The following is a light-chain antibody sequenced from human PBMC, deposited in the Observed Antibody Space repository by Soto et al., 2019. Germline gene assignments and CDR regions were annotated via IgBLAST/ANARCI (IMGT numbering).Light chain of an antibody. CDR2: GAS. J-gene: IGKJ4*01. Sequence: ENVLTPSPGTLSFSPGERATLSRRASQSVSSSYLAWYQQKPGQAPRLLIYGASSRATGIPDRFSGSGSGTDFTLTISRLEPEDFAVYYCQQYGSSLLTFGGGTKVDI. CDR1: QSVSSSY. V-gene: IGKV3-20*01. CDR3: QQYGSSLLT.